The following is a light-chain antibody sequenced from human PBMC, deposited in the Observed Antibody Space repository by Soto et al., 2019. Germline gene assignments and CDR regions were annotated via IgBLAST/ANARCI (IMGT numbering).Light chain of an antibody. Sequence: QSALTQPASVSGSLGQSITISCTGSKSDIGIYNLVSWYQQDPGKAPKLIIFEVNKRPSGISSRFSGSKSANTAPLTIAGLQPDDESKYYCASYAGGTNFMVFGGGTKLTVL. CDR3: ASYAGGTNFMV. CDR1: KSDIGIYNL. CDR2: EVN. J-gene: IGLJ3*02. V-gene: IGLV2-23*02.